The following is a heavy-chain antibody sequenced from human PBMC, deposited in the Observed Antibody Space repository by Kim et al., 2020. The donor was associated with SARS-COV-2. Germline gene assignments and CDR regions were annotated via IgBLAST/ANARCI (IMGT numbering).Heavy chain of an antibody. J-gene: IGHJ6*02. D-gene: IGHD1-26*01. CDR1: GFTFSSYG. CDR2: IWYDGSNK. V-gene: IGHV3-33*06. CDR3: AKGVLGWELLDPYYGMDV. Sequence: GGSLRLSCAASGFTFSSYGMHWVRQAPGKGLEWVAVIWYDGSNKYYADSVKGRFTISRDNSKNTLYLQMNSLRAEDTAVYYCAKGVLGWELLDPYYGMDVCGQGTTVTVSS.